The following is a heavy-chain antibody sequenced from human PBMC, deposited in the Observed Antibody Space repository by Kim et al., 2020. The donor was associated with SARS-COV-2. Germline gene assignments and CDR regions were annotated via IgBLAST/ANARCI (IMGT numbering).Heavy chain of an antibody. CDR3: AKGVSSSWYGPTFDY. Sequence: GGSLRLSCAASGFTFDDYAMHWVRQAPGKGLEWVSGISWNSGSIGYADSVKGRFTISRDNAKNSLYLQMNSLRAEDTALYYCAKGVSSSWYGPTFDYWGQGTLVTVSS. V-gene: IGHV3-9*01. CDR1: GFTFDDYA. J-gene: IGHJ4*02. CDR2: ISWNSGSI. D-gene: IGHD6-13*01.